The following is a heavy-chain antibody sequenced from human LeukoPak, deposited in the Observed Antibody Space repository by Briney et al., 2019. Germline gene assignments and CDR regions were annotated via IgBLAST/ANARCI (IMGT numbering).Heavy chain of an antibody. CDR2: INPSGGST. CDR3: ARDGGGNFDP. J-gene: IGHJ5*02. V-gene: IGHV1-46*01. Sequence: GASVKVSCKASGYTFTSYGISWVRQAPGQGLEWMGIINPSGGSTSYAQKFQGRVTMTRDTSTSTVYMELSSLRSEDTAVYYCARDGGGNFDPWGQGTLVTVSS. D-gene: IGHD4-23*01. CDR1: GYTFTSYG.